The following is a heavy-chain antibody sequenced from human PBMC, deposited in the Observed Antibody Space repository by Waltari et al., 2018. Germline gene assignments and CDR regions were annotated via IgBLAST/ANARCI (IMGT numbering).Heavy chain of an antibody. V-gene: IGHV3-21*01. D-gene: IGHD3-16*01. J-gene: IGHJ4*02. CDR2: ISGGSSYT. CDR3: AREWGVMIGTAAYYLDH. Sequence: QLQESGPGLVKPSETLSLTCTVSGGSISSSSYTMNWVRQAPGKGLEWVSSISGGSSYTYYADSVKGRFTISRDNVKNSLYLQMNSLRVEDTAVYYCAREWGVMIGTAAYYLDHWTQGTLVTVSS. CDR1: GGSISSSSYT.